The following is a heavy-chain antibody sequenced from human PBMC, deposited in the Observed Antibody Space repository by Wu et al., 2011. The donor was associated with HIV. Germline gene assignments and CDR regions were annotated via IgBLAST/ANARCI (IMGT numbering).Heavy chain of an antibody. V-gene: IGHV1-69*14. D-gene: IGHD4-11*01. CDR3: ARYLTATHYYYAMDV. J-gene: IGHJ6*02. Sequence: QVQLVQSGAEVKKPGSSVKVSCKASGGTFSSYAISWVRQAPGQGLEWMGGSIPIFETANYAQKFQGRVTITADKSTSTAYMELSSLTSEDTAVYYCARYLTATHYYYAMDVWGQGTTVTVSS. CDR1: GGTFSSYA. CDR2: SIPIFETA.